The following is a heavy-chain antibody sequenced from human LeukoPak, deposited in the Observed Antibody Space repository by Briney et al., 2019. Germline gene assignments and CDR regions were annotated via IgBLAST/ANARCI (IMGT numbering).Heavy chain of an antibody. CDR3: AKDPGVVPAHYFDY. Sequence: GRSLRLSCAASGFTFSSYAMNGVRQAPGKGLEWVSGTGSTGVSTFYADSVKGRFTVSRDNSKNTLSLQMNSLRAEDTAVYYCAKDPGVVPAHYFDYWGQGTLVTVSS. D-gene: IGHD2-2*01. V-gene: IGHV3-23*01. CDR2: TGSTGVST. J-gene: IGHJ4*02. CDR1: GFTFSSYA.